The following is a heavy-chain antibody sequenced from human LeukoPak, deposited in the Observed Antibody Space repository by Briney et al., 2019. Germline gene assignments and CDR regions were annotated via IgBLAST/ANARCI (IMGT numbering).Heavy chain of an antibody. CDR3: ASVPYSSSAPYFDY. J-gene: IGHJ4*02. CDR2: IYSGGST. CDR1: GFTVSSNY. V-gene: IGHV3-53*01. D-gene: IGHD6-6*01. Sequence: GGSLRLSCAASGFTVSSNYMSWVRQAPGKGLEWVSVIYSGGSTYYADSVKGRFTIPRDNSKNTLYLQMNSLRAEDTAVYYCASVPYSSSAPYFDYWGQGTLVTVSS.